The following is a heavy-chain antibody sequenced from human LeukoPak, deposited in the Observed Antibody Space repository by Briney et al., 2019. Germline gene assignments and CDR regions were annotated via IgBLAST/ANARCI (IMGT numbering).Heavy chain of an antibody. Sequence: PGGSLRLSCAASGFTFDDYAMHWVRQAPGKGLEWVSGISWNSDSIGYADSVKGRFTISRDNAKNSLYLQMNSLRADDTAVYYCARFAAGGSYYYYMDVWGKGTTVTVSS. CDR3: ARFAAGGSYYYYMDV. CDR1: GFTFDDYA. V-gene: IGHV3-9*01. D-gene: IGHD3-10*01. CDR2: ISWNSDSI. J-gene: IGHJ6*03.